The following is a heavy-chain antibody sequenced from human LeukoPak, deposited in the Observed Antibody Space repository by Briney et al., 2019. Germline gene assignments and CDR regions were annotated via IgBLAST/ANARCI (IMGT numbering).Heavy chain of an antibody. Sequence: SETLSLTCAVYGGSFSGYYWSWICQPPGKGLEWIGEINHSGSTNYNPSLKSRVTISVDTSKNQFSLKLSSVTAADTAVYYCAREGVLRYFDWLLIPWFDPWGQGTLVTVSS. D-gene: IGHD3-9*01. J-gene: IGHJ5*02. CDR1: GGSFSGYY. CDR3: AREGVLRYFDWLLIPWFDP. CDR2: INHSGST. V-gene: IGHV4-34*01.